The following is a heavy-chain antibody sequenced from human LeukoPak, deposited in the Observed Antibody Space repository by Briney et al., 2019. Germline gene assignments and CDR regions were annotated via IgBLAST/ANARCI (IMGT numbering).Heavy chain of an antibody. CDR3: AKDRGVGHYDAFDI. D-gene: IGHD3-10*01. CDR2: ISGSGGST. V-gene: IGHV3-23*01. J-gene: IGHJ3*02. Sequence: GGSLRLSCAASGFTLSGYWMHWVRQAPGEGLEWVSAISGSGGSTYYADSVKGRFTISRDNSKNTLYLQMNSLRAEDTAVYYCAKDRGVGHYDAFDIWGQGTMVTVSS. CDR1: GFTLSGYW.